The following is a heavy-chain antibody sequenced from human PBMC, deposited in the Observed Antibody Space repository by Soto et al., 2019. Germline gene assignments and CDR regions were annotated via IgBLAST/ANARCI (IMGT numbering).Heavy chain of an antibody. CDR3: ARGSLVRGVIIAHYFDY. CDR2: IYYSGST. D-gene: IGHD3-10*01. V-gene: IGHV4-59*01. Sequence: SETLSLTCTVSGGSIISYYWSWILQPPWKGLEWIGYIYYSGSTNYNPSLKSRVTISVDTSKNQFSLKLSSVTAADTAVYYCARGSLVRGVIIAHYFDYWGQGTLVTVSS. CDR1: GGSIISYY. J-gene: IGHJ4*02.